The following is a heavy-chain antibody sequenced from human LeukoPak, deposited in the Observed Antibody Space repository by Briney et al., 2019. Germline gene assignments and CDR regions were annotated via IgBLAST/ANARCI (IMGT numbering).Heavy chain of an antibody. J-gene: IGHJ5*02. CDR2: INHSGNT. CDR1: GGSFSGYY. V-gene: IGHV4-34*01. Sequence: PSETLSLTCAVYGGSFSGYYWSWIRQPPGKGLEWIGEINHSGNTNYNPSLKSRVTISVDTPKNQFSLKLSSVTAADTAVYYCAKVVGHCTSVSCYGWFDPWGQGTLVTVSS. D-gene: IGHD2-2*03. CDR3: AKVVGHCTSVSCYGWFDP.